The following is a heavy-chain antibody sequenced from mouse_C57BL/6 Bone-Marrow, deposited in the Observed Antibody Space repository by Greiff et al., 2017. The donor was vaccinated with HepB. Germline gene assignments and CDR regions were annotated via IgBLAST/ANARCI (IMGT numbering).Heavy chain of an antibody. J-gene: IGHJ2*01. V-gene: IGHV1-69*01. CDR2: IDPSDSYT. CDR1: GYTFTSYW. CDR3: ARRDF. Sequence: QVQLQQPGAELVMPGASVKLSCKASGYTFTSYWMHWVKQRPGQGLEWIGEIDPSDSYTNYNQKFKGKSTLTVDKSSSTSYMQLSSLTSEDSAVYYCARRDFWGQGTTLTVSS.